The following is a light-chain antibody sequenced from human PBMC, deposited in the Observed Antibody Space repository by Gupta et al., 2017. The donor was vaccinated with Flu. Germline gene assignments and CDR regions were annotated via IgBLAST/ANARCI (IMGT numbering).Light chain of an antibody. Sequence: QSALTQPRPASGSPGPSVTISCTGTGSDVGGYKYVSWYQRHPGKAPKLMIYDVGKRPSGVPDRFSGSKSGNTASLTISGLQAEDEADYYCCSYAGNYTLVFGGGTELTVL. CDR2: DVG. V-gene: IGLV2-11*01. J-gene: IGLJ2*01. CDR1: GSDVGGYKY. CDR3: CSYAGNYTLV.